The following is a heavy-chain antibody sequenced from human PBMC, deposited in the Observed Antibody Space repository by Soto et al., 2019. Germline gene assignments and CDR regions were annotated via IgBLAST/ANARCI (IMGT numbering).Heavy chain of an antibody. CDR3: ATALARAYCGGDCFSHHDY. CDR2: FDPEDGET. Sequence: ASVKVSCKVSGYTLTELSMHWVRQAPGKGLEWMGGFDPEDGETIYAQKFQGRVTMTEDTSTDTAYMELSSLRSEDTAVYYCATALARAYCGGDCFSHHDYWGQGTLVTVYS. J-gene: IGHJ4*02. CDR1: GYTLTELS. D-gene: IGHD2-21*02. V-gene: IGHV1-24*01.